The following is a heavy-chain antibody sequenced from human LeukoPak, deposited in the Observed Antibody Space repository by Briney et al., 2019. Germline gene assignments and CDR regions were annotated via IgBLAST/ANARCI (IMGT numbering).Heavy chain of an antibody. V-gene: IGHV3-33*03. Sequence: GRSLRLSCAASGFTFSSYGMHWVRQAPGKGLEWVALIWSDGSYTYYKDSMKGRSTISRDNSKNTLYLQMSSLRPEDTAVYYCVKALTDDAFDIWGQGTMVTVSS. CDR1: GFTFSSYG. J-gene: IGHJ3*02. CDR3: VKALTDDAFDI. CDR2: IWSDGSYT.